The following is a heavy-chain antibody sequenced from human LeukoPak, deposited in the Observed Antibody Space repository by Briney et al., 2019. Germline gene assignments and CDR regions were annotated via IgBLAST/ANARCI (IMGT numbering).Heavy chain of an antibody. V-gene: IGHV1-3*01. J-gene: IGHJ4*02. D-gene: IGHD6-19*01. CDR1: GYTFTSYA. Sequence: GASVKVSCKASGYTFTSYAMHWVRQAPGQRLEWMGWINAGNGNTKYSQEFQGRVTITRDTSTSTAYMELRSLRSDDTAVYYCARDLEELGIAVAGTLPSIDYWGQGTLVTVSS. CDR3: ARDLEELGIAVAGTLPSIDY. CDR2: INAGNGNT.